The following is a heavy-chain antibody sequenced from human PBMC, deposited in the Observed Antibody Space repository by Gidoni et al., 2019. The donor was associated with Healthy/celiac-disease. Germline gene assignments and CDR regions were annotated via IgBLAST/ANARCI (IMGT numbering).Heavy chain of an antibody. CDR2: IYWNDDK. D-gene: IGHD2-15*01. Sequence: QITLKESGPTLVKPTQTLTLTCTFSGFSLSTSGVGVGWIRQPPGKALEWLALIYWNDDKRYSPSLKGRLTITKDTSKNQVVLTMTNMDPVDTATYYCTTNYCSGGSCYSASPLYYFDYWGQGTLVTVSS. CDR1: GFSLSTSGVG. V-gene: IGHV2-5*01. CDR3: TTNYCSGGSCYSASPLYYFDY. J-gene: IGHJ4*02.